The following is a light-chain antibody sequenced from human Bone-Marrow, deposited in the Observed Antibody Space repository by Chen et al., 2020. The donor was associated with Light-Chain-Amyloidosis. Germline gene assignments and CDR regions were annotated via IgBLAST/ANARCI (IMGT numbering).Light chain of an antibody. Sequence: SALPQPASVSGSPGQSITISCSGTRVHVGTYHYVPRYQQHPGKAPKVMIYAVSNRPSGVSNRFSGSKSGNTASLTISGLQAEDEADYYCSSFTSSSSYVFGPGTKVTVL. J-gene: IGLJ1*01. CDR2: AVS. V-gene: IGLV2-14*01. CDR3: SSFTSSSSYV. CDR1: RVHVGTYHY.